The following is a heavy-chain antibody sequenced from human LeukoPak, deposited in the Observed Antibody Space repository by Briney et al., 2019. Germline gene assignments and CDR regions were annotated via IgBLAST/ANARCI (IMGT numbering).Heavy chain of an antibody. D-gene: IGHD5-18*01. V-gene: IGHV1-69*13. J-gene: IGHJ4*02. Sequence: SVKVSCKASGGTFSSYAISWVRQAPGQGLEWMGGIIPIFGTANYAQKFQGRVTITADESTSTAYMELSSLRSEDTAVYYCARRRWASGYSSPDHLDYWGQGTLVTVSS. CDR1: GGTFSSYA. CDR3: ARRRWASGYSSPDHLDY. CDR2: IIPIFGTA.